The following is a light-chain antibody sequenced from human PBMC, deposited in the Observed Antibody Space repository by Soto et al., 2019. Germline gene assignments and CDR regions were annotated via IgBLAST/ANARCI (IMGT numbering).Light chain of an antibody. V-gene: IGLV6-57*02. CDR2: EDD. CDR1: SGSIASGY. J-gene: IGLJ2*01. CDR3: QSTDGNSMV. Sequence: NFMLTQPHSVSESPGKTVTISCTGTSGSIASGYVQWYQQRPGSAPTTLIYEDDQRPAGVPDRFSGSIDTSSNSASLIISRLRTEDEADYYCQSTDGNSMVFGGGTKLTVL.